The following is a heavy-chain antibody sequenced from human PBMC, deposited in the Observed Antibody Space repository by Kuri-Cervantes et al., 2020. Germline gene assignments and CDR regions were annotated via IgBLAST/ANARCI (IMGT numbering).Heavy chain of an antibody. CDR1: GGSISSSNW. V-gene: IGHV4-4*02. CDR2: IYHSGST. CDR3: ARDQGSDYYDSSGDAAFDI. Sequence: SETLSLTCAVSGGSISSSNWWSWVRQPPGKGLEWIGEIYHSGSTNYNPSLKSRVTISVDTSKNQFSLKLSSVTAADTAVYYCARDQGSDYYDSSGDAAFDIWGQGTMVTVSS. J-gene: IGHJ3*02. D-gene: IGHD3-22*01.